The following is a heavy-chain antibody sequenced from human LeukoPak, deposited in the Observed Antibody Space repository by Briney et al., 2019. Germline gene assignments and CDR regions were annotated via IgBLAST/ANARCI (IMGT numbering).Heavy chain of an antibody. D-gene: IGHD5-12*01. Sequence: GGSLRLSCAASGFTFSSYSMNWVRQAPGKGLEWVSSISSSSSYIYYADSVKGRFTISRDNAKNSLYLQMNSLRAEDTAVYYCARVPRSGYVLNWGQGTLVTVSS. CDR1: GFTFSSYS. V-gene: IGHV3-21*01. CDR3: ARVPRSGYVLN. CDR2: ISSSSSYI. J-gene: IGHJ4*02.